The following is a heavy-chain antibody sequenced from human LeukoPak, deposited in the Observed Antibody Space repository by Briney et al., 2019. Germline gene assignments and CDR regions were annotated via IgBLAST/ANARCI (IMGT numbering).Heavy chain of an antibody. Sequence: GGSLTLTCAASGFTFSTASLHWLRQAPGRGLEGVSAFDTGFGTYYPHSLKGRFTISRDNSKNTVYLQMNSLRAEDTALYYCAKDGHMIPPAPLDYWGLGTLVTVSS. CDR2: FDTGFGT. J-gene: IGHJ4*02. CDR1: GFTFSTAS. D-gene: IGHD3-22*01. V-gene: IGHV3-23*01. CDR3: AKDGHMIPPAPLDY.